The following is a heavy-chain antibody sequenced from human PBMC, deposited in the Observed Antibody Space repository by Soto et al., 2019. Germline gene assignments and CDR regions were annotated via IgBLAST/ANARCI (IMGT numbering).Heavy chain of an antibody. CDR3: ARDGSGSTHQFDY. Sequence: QVQLGEFGGGVGQPGWSLRLSCAASGFTFSTYGMHWVRQAPGKGLEWVAVIWYDGSNKYYADSVKGRFTISRDNSKNTLYLQMNSLRVEDTAVYYCARDGSGSTHQFDYWGQGTLVTVSS. D-gene: IGHD1-26*01. CDR1: GFTFSTYG. J-gene: IGHJ4*02. V-gene: IGHV3-33*01. CDR2: IWYDGSNK.